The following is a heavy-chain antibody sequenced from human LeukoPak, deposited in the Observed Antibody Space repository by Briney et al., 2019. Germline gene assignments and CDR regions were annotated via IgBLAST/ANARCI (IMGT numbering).Heavy chain of an antibody. J-gene: IGHJ6*04. CDR1: GYTFTSYA. Sequence: ASVKVSCKASGYTFTSYAMHRVRQAPGQRLEWMGWINAGNGNTKYSQKFQGRVTITRDTSARTAYMQLSSLRSEDTAVYYCARVGLRYYYYGMDVWGKGTTVTVSS. V-gene: IGHV1-3*01. CDR3: ARVGLRYYYYGMDV. D-gene: IGHD3-16*01. CDR2: INAGNGNT.